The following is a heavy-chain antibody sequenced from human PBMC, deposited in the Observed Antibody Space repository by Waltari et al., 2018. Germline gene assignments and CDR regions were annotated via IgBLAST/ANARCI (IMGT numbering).Heavy chain of an antibody. CDR3: ATSGMDLSGVTINWFDP. CDR2: VDPADGKT. V-gene: IGHV1-69-2*01. CDR1: GYIFRTYY. D-gene: IGHD3-9*01. Sequence: EVQLVQSGAEVKKPGATVKIYCKASGYIFRTYYMPWLRQAPGKGLGWMGRVDPADGKTIYADKFQGRFIITTNRPTRTVFMEVTSLTSDDAAVYYCATSGMDLSGVTINWFDPWGQGTLLTVSS. J-gene: IGHJ5*02.